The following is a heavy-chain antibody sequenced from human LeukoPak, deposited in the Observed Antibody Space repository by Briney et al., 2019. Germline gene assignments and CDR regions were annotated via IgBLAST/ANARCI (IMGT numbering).Heavy chain of an antibody. CDR1: GFTLSNYA. CDR2: MSVSGGT. D-gene: IGHD2-2*01. CDR3: ARSAPPPENTRGRVNWFDS. J-gene: IGHJ5*01. Sequence: PGGSLRLSCAAPGFTLSNYAMSWVRQAPGKRLEWVSDMSVSGGTSYVDSVKGRFTIPRDSSKNILLLQMSSLRAGDTAMYYCARSAPPPENTRGRVNWFDSWGQGTLVSVSS. V-gene: IGHV3-23*01.